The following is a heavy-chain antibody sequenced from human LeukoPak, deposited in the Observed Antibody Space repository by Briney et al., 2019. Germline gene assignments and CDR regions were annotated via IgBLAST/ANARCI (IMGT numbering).Heavy chain of an antibody. J-gene: IGHJ4*02. D-gene: IGHD5-18*01. CDR1: GGTFSSYA. CDR3: ARVVGRTAMVTRYFDY. Sequence: SVKVSCKASGGTFSSYAISWVRQAPGQGLEWMGRIIPILGIANYAQKFQGRVTITADKSTSTAYMELSSLRSEDTAVYYCARVVGRTAMVTRYFDYWGQGTLVTVSS. V-gene: IGHV1-69*04. CDR2: IIPILGIA.